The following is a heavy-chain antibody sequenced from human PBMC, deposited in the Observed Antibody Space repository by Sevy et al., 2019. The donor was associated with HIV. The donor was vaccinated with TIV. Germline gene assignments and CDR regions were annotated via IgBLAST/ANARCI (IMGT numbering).Heavy chain of an antibody. V-gene: IGHV3-23*01. D-gene: IGHD3-22*01. Sequence: GGSLRLSCAVSGFSFDSYGMTWVRQAPGKGLEWVSGISGSGTRTYYADSVKGRFSISRDNSKNGLYLQMNSLRSEDTAIYFCAKGGGGHYDPDEIGYYFYYYNMDVRGKGTTVTVSS. CDR3: AKGGGGHYDPDEIGYYFYYYNMDV. CDR2: ISGSGTRT. CDR1: GFSFDSYG. J-gene: IGHJ6*03.